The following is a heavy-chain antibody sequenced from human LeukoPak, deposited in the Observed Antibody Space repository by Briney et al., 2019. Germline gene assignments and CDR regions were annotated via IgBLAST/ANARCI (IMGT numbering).Heavy chain of an antibody. CDR2: SAYXGNT. D-gene: IGHD3-10*01. CDR3: ARDIRGYYYGSGSQAWYFDL. V-gene: IGHV1-18*01. Sequence: SAYXGNTNYAQKLQGRVTMTTDTSTSTAYMELRSLRSDDTAVYYCARDIRGYYYGSGSQAWYFDLWGRGTLVTVSS. J-gene: IGHJ2*01.